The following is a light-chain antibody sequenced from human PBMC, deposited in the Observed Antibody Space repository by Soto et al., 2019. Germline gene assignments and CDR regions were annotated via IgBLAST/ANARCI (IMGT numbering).Light chain of an antibody. V-gene: IGKV3-20*01. J-gene: IGKJ1*01. Sequence: EIVLTQSPGTLSLSPGEGAALSLRASQSVSSSYLAWYQQKPGQAPRLLIYGASSRATGIPDRFSGSGSGTDFTLTISRLEPEDFAVYYCQQYGSSRTFGQGTKV. CDR3: QQYGSSRT. CDR2: GAS. CDR1: QSVSSSY.